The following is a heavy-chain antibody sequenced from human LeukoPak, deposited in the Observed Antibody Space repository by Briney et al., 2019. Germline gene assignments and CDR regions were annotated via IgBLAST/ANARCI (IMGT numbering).Heavy chain of an antibody. Sequence: SQTLSLTCTVSGGSISSGGYYWSWIRQHPGKGLEWIGYIYYSGSTYYNPSLKSRVTISVNTSKNQFSLKLSSVTAADTAVYYCARAPESDGYNLGHFDYWGQGTLVTVSS. D-gene: IGHD5-24*01. CDR2: IYYSGST. CDR3: ARAPESDGYNLGHFDY. CDR1: GGSISSGGYY. J-gene: IGHJ4*02. V-gene: IGHV4-31*03.